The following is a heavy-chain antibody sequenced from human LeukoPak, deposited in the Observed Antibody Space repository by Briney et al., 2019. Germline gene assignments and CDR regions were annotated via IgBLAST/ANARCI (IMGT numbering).Heavy chain of an antibody. CDR2: IYYSGST. D-gene: IGHD6-19*01. V-gene: IGHV4-39*01. CDR1: GGSISSSSYY. Sequence: SETLSLTCTVSGGSISSSSYYWGWIRQPPGKGLEWIGSIYYSGSTYYNPSLKSRVTISVDTSKNQFSLKLSSVTAANTAVYYCATLNSNTMDSSGSYRDYYYGMDVWGQGTTVTVSS. CDR3: ATLNSNTMDSSGSYRDYYYGMDV. J-gene: IGHJ6*02.